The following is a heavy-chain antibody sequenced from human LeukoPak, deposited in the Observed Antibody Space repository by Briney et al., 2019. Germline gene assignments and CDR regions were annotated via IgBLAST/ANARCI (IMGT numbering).Heavy chain of an antibody. CDR2: ISSFGGST. J-gene: IGHJ4*02. Sequence: PGGSLRLSCAASGFTFNNYAMTWVRQGPGKGLVWVSTISSFGGSTFYADSVKGRFTISRDNSGNTLYLQMNNLRADDTATYYCAKSSLGTGSHWLAAFDYWGQGIRVTVSS. CDR1: GFTFNNYA. V-gene: IGHV3-23*01. D-gene: IGHD3/OR15-3a*01. CDR3: AKSSLGTGSHWLAAFDY.